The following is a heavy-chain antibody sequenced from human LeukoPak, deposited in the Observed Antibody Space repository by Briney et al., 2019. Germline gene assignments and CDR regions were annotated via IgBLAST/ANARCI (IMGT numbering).Heavy chain of an antibody. CDR2: IRYDGSNK. CDR3: ARDRAVAVSYYYYYGMDV. J-gene: IGHJ6*02. CDR1: GFTFSSYG. D-gene: IGHD6-19*01. V-gene: IGHV3-30*02. Sequence: GGSLRLSCAASGFTFSSYGMHWVRQAPGKGLEWVAFIRYDGSNKYYADSVKGRFTISRDNAKNSLYLQMNSLRAEDTAVYYCARDRAVAVSYYYYYGMDVWGQGDTVTVSS.